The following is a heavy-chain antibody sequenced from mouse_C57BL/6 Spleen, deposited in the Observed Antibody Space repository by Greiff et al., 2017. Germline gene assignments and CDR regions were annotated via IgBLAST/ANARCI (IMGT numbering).Heavy chain of an antibody. D-gene: IGHD2-4*01. CDR2: IYPGDGDT. CDR1: GYAFSSYW. Sequence: VQVVESGAELVKPGASVKISCKASGYAFSSYWMNWVKQRPGKGLEWIGQIYPGDGDTNYNGKFKGKATLTADKSSSTAYMQLSSLTSEDSAVYFCAAHYDDAMDYWGQGTSVTVSS. V-gene: IGHV1-80*01. CDR3: AAHYDDAMDY. J-gene: IGHJ4*01.